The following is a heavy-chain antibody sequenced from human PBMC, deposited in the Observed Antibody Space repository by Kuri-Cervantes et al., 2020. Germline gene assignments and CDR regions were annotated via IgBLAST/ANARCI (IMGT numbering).Heavy chain of an antibody. CDR1: GFTFSNAW. Sequence: GSRRLSSVASGFTFSNAWMSWVHQAPGKGLEWVGRIKSKTDGGTTDYAAPVKGRFTISRDDSKNTLYLQMNSLKTEDTAVYYCITERFPPISFFWGQGTMVTVSS. J-gene: IGHJ3*01. V-gene: IGHV3-15*01. CDR3: ITERFPPISFF. D-gene: IGHD3-3*01. CDR2: IKSKTDGGTT.